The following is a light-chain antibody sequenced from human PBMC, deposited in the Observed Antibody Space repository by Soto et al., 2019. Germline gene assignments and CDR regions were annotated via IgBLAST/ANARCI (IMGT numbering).Light chain of an antibody. CDR2: GAS. CDR3: HQYGRTSWT. V-gene: IGKV3-20*01. J-gene: IGKJ1*01. Sequence: EIVLTQSPGTLSLSPGEGATLSCRASQSVSTNFFAWYQQKPGQAPRLLIYGASTRATGIPDRFSGSGSGTDFTLIISRLEPEDFAVYYCHQYGRTSWTFGQGTKVEIK. CDR1: QSVSTNF.